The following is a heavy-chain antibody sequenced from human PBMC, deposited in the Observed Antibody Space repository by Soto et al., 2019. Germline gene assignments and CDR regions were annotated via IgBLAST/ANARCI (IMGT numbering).Heavy chain of an antibody. CDR1: GVSVSSGVYH. J-gene: IGHJ4*02. D-gene: IGHD3-9*01. CDR3: ARDFGALTGTAWGY. CDR2: IYYSGST. V-gene: IGHV4-61*08. Sequence: QVQLQESGPGLVRPSETLSLTCTFSGVSVSSGVYHWSWIRQPPGRGLEWIGYIYYSGSTSYDPSLKRRVTLSVDTSKNQFPLNLSSVTAADTAVYYCARDFGALTGTAWGYWGQGARVTVSS.